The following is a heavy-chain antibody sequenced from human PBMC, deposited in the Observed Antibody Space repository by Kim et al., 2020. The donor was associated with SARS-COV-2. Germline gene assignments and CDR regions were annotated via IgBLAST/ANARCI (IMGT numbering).Heavy chain of an antibody. D-gene: IGHD3-3*01. Sequence: SVKGRFTISRDNAKTSLYLKMNSLRAEDTAVYYCARDRGFTIFGVVPSIYWGQGTLVTVSS. CDR3: ARDRGFTIFGVVPSIY. J-gene: IGHJ4*02. V-gene: IGHV3-11*05.